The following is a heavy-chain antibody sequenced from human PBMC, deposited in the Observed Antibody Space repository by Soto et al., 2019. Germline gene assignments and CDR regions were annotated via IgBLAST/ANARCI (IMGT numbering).Heavy chain of an antibody. J-gene: IGHJ4*02. CDR2: IDHSGTT. CDR1: GGSINSGGNS. CDR3: ARGIKGQSGCYHFDY. V-gene: IGHV4-30-2*01. Sequence: QLQLQESASGLVKPSQTLSLTCGVSGGSINSGGNSWSWIRQPPGKGLEWIGHIDHSGTTNYNPSLKSRVTMSVDRSKHQFSLELTSVTAADTAVYFCARGIKGQSGCYHFDYWGQGTLLTVSS. D-gene: IGHD3-22*01.